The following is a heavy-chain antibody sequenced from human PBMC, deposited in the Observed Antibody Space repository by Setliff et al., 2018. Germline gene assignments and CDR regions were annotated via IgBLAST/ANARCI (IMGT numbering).Heavy chain of an antibody. CDR1: GYTFTSYY. Sequence: GASVKVSCKASGYTFTSYYMHWVRQAPGQGLEWMGIINPSGGSTSYAQKFQGRVTMTRDTSTSTVYMELSSLRSEDTAVYYCARDMRDSSHYSNYYFDYWGQGTLVTVSS. J-gene: IGHJ4*02. D-gene: IGHD6-13*01. CDR3: ARDMRDSSHYSNYYFDY. V-gene: IGHV1-46*01. CDR2: INPSGGST.